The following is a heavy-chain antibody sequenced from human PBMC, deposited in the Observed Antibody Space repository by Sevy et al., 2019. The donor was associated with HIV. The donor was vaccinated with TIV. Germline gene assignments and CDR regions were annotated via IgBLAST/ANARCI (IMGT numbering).Heavy chain of an antibody. Sequence: GGSRRLSCAASGFSFSRYFMHWVRQAPGEGLVWVSRINSDGSTTKYADSVEGRFIVSRDNAKKTLYLELHSLRVEDTATYYCARDTLGYGGNPNLDLDLWGQGTLVTVSS. CDR3: ARDTLGYGGNPNLDLDL. J-gene: IGHJ5*02. CDR2: INSDGSTT. V-gene: IGHV3-74*03. D-gene: IGHD4-17*01. CDR1: GFSFSRYF.